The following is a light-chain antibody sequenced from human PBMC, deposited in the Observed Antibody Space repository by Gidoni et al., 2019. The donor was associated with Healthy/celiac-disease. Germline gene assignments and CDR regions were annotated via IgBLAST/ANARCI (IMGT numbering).Light chain of an antibody. CDR1: QDISNS. CDR2: DAS. V-gene: IGKV1-33*01. CDR3: QQYDNLPRYT. Sequence: DIQMTQSTSSLSASVGDRVTITCQASQDISNSLNWYQQKPGKAPKLLIYDASNLETGVPSRFSGSGSWTDFTFTISSLQPEDIATYYCQQYDNLPRYTFGQGTKLEIK. J-gene: IGKJ2*01.